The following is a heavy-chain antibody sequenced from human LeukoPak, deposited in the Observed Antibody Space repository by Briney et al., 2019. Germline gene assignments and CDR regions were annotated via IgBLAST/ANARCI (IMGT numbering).Heavy chain of an antibody. D-gene: IGHD5-18*01. CDR2: IYYSGNT. J-gene: IGHJ4*02. Sequence: PSETLSLTCNVSDASISSTNYYWVWIRQPPGKGLEWIGNIYYSGNTYCNPSLKSRVTISVDTSKNQFSLKLSSVTAADTAVYHCARRYRYNYGKIDYWGQGILVTVSS. V-gene: IGHV4-39*01. CDR1: DASISSTNYY. CDR3: ARRYRYNYGKIDY.